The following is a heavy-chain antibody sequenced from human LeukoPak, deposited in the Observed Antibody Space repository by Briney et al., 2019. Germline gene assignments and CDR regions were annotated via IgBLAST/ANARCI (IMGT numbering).Heavy chain of an antibody. Sequence: SKTLSLTCTVSGGSVSGYYWSWIRQPPGKGLEWIGYMYDRGNINYNPSLKSRVTLSQDMSKNQLSLKLRSVTAADTAVYYCAATIKRDYGDTNLHYWGQGVLVVVSS. D-gene: IGHD4-17*01. J-gene: IGHJ4*02. V-gene: IGHV4-59*02. CDR1: GGSVSGYY. CDR2: MYDRGNI. CDR3: AATIKRDYGDTNLHY.